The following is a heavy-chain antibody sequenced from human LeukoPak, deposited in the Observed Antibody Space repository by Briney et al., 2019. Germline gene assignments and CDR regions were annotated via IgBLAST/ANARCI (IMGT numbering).Heavy chain of an antibody. J-gene: IGHJ3*02. Sequence: ASVKVSCKASGGTFSSYAISWVRQAPGQGLEWMGRIIPILGIANYAQKFQGRVTITADKSTSTAYMELSSLRSEDTAVYYCARDLTPYYYDSSGTHAFDIWGQGTMVTVSS. V-gene: IGHV1-69*04. CDR3: ARDLTPYYYDSSGTHAFDI. CDR1: GGTFSSYA. D-gene: IGHD3-22*01. CDR2: IIPILGIA.